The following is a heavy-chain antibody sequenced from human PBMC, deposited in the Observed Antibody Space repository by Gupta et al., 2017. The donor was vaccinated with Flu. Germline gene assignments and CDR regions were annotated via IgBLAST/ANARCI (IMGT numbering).Heavy chain of an antibody. Sequence: EVQLLESGGGLVQPGGSLRLSCAASGFTFTSYAMSWVRQAPGKGLEWVSAISGSGGSTYYADSVKGRFTISRDNSKNTLYLQMNSLRAEDAAVYYCAKGPSRDGYSLRFDYWGQGTLVTVSS. CDR2: ISGSGGST. D-gene: IGHD4-4*01. CDR1: GFTFTSYA. J-gene: IGHJ4*02. CDR3: AKGPSRDGYSLRFDY. V-gene: IGHV3-23*01.